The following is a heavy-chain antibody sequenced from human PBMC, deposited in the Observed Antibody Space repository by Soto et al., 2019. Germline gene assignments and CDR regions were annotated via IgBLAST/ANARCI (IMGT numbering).Heavy chain of an antibody. CDR3: ARKGRRCMDV. Sequence: QVQLQESGPGLVKPSQTLSLTCTVSGGSISSGGYYWSWIRQHPGKGLEWIGYIYYSGSTYYNPSLRSRVTLSVDTSKNHFSLKLSSVTAADTAVDYCARKGRRCMDVWGQGTTVTVSS. CDR2: IYYSGST. V-gene: IGHV4-31*03. J-gene: IGHJ6*02. D-gene: IGHD2-15*01. CDR1: GGSISSGGYY.